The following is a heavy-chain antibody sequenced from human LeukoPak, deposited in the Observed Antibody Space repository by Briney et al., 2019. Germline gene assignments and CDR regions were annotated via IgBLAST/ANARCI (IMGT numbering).Heavy chain of an antibody. CDR3: VRDNRSYNFDY. CDR1: GFTFSRYW. V-gene: IGHV3-74*01. CDR2: IKGDGSST. J-gene: IGHJ4*02. D-gene: IGHD1-26*01. Sequence: GGSLRLSCAASGFTFSRYWMHWVRQAPGKGLVWVSCIKGDGSSTSIADSAKGRFTISRDNAKNTVYLQMNSLRAEDTAVYYCVRDNRSYNFDYWGQGTLVTVSS.